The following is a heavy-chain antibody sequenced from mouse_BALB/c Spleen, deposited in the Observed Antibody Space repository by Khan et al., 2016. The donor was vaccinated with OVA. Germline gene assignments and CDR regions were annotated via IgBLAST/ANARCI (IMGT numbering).Heavy chain of an antibody. CDR1: GYTFINYW. D-gene: IGHD1-1*01. CDR2: INPSTGYT. Sequence: VQLQQSGAELAKPGASVKMSCKASGYTFINYWILWVKQRPGQGLEWIGYINPSTGYTEYNQNFKDKATLTADKSSSTAYMQLSSLTSEDSLVYYCARRGLRWDFDYWGQGTTLTVSS. V-gene: IGHV1-7*01. J-gene: IGHJ2*01. CDR3: ARRGLRWDFDY.